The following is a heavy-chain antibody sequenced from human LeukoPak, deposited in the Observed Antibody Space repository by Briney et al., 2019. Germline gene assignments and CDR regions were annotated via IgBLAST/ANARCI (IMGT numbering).Heavy chain of an antibody. CDR2: MNPNSGNT. Sequence: ASVKVSCKASGYTFTSYDINWVRQATGQGLEWMGWMNPNSGNTGYAQKFQGRVTTTRNTSISTAYMELSSLRSEDTAVYYCASLLTYSSGWFLYWGQGTLVTVSS. CDR1: GYTFTSYD. CDR3: ASLLTYSSGWFLY. V-gene: IGHV1-8*03. D-gene: IGHD6-19*01. J-gene: IGHJ4*02.